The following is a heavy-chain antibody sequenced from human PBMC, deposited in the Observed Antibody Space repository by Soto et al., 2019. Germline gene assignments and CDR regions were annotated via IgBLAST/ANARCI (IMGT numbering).Heavy chain of an antibody. CDR2: IYYSGST. CDR1: C. D-gene: IGHD3-10*01. Sequence: CRSRKKQPPGKGLEWIGYIYYSGSTYYNPSLKSRVTISVDTSKNQFSLKLSSGNAADTAVYYGARFRGYRCDLRVGVCLDYRGQAIWG. CDR3: ARFRGYRCDLRVGVCLDYRGQAI. J-gene: IGHJ3*02. V-gene: IGHV4-30-4*08.